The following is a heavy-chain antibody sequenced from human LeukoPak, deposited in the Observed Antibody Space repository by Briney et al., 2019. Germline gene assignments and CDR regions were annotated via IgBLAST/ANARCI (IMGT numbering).Heavy chain of an antibody. CDR1: GFTFSTFA. CDR3: AKDRGY. Sequence: GGSLRLSCAASGFTFSTFAVSWVRQAPGKGLEWVSAITSAGSTYYAESVKGRFTISRDNSKNTLYLQMYSLRADDTAVYYCAKDRGYWGQGTLVTVSS. V-gene: IGHV3-23*01. J-gene: IGHJ4*02. CDR2: ITSAGST.